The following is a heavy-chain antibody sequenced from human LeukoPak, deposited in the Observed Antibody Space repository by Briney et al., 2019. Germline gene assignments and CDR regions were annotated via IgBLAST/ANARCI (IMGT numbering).Heavy chain of an antibody. CDR2: ISSSSSTI. J-gene: IGHJ4*02. Sequence: GGSLRLSCAASGFTFSSYSMNWVRQAPGKGLEWVSYISSSSSTIYYADSVKGRFTISRDNAKNSLYLQMNSLRAEDTALYYCAKDMLAVAANYFDYWGQGTLVTVSS. CDR3: AKDMLAVAANYFDY. D-gene: IGHD6-19*01. V-gene: IGHV3-48*04. CDR1: GFTFSSYS.